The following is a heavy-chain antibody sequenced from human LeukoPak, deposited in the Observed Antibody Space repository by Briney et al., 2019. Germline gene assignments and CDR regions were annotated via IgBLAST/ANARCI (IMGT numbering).Heavy chain of an antibody. V-gene: IGHV4-59*01. D-gene: IGHD6-6*01. J-gene: IGHJ2*01. CDR2: IYYSGST. CDR1: GGSIRGYY. Sequence: PSETLSLTCTVSGGSIRGYYWSWIRQPPGKGLEWIGYIYYSGSTNYNPSLKSRVTISVDTSKNQFSLKLSSVTAADTAVYYCARDLIKGARPQWYFDLWGRGTLVTVSS. CDR3: ARDLIKGARPQWYFDL.